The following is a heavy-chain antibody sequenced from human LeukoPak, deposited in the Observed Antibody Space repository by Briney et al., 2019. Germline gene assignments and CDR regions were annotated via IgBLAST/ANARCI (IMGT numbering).Heavy chain of an antibody. V-gene: IGHV1-2*02. Sequence: ASVKVSCKASGYTFTAYYLHWVRQAPEQGLEWMGWIDPTSGGTKYAQNFQARVIMTRDTSIGTAYMELGRLTSDDTAVYYCARASGGDAFHMWGQGTMVTVSS. D-gene: IGHD3-16*01. CDR1: GYTFTAYY. J-gene: IGHJ3*02. CDR3: ARASGGDAFHM. CDR2: IDPTSGGT.